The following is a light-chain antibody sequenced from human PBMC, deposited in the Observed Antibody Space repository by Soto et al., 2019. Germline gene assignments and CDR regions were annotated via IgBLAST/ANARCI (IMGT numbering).Light chain of an antibody. CDR3: QQYNSYWT. Sequence: IQMTQSPSSLSASVGDRVTITCRASQYIGDFLNWYQQTPGKAPRLLIFGASNLHIGVPSRFSGSGAGTEFTLTSSSLQPDDFATYYCQQYNSYWTFGQGTKVDIK. CDR1: QYIGDF. V-gene: IGKV1-5*01. J-gene: IGKJ1*01. CDR2: GAS.